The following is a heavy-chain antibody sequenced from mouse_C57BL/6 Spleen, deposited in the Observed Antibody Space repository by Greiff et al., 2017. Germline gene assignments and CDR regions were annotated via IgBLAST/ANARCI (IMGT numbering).Heavy chain of an antibody. J-gene: IGHJ3*01. Sequence: EVQLMESGGGLVKPGGSLKLSCAASGFTFSDYGMHWVRQAPEKGLEWVAYISSGSSTIYYADTVKGRYTISRDNAKNTLFLQMTSLRSEYTAMYYCARDYSYSWFAYWGQGTLVTVSA. D-gene: IGHD2-12*01. CDR2: ISSGSSTI. CDR3: ARDYSYSWFAY. V-gene: IGHV5-17*01. CDR1: GFTFSDYG.